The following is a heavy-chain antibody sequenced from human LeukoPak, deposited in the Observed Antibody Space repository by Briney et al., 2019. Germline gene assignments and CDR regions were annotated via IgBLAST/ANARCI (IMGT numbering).Heavy chain of an antibody. CDR2: IYPGYSDT. D-gene: IGHD3-10*01. Sequence: VESLKISCKGSGYNFTSYWIDWVRQMPGKGLEWMGIIYPGYSDTRYSPSFQGQVTISADKSISTAYLQWSSLKASDTAMYYCARLRLMYYYGAGARYYYYYYYMDVWGKGTTVTISS. V-gene: IGHV5-51*01. J-gene: IGHJ6*03. CDR1: GYNFTSYW. CDR3: ARLRLMYYYGAGARYYYYYYYMDV.